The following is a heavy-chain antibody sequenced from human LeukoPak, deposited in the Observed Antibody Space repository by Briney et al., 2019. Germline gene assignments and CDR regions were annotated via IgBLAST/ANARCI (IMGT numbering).Heavy chain of an antibody. CDR3: ARAAENYGGRFDS. D-gene: IGHD3-16*01. Sequence: PGGSLRLSCAASGFTFSNYSMNWVRQAPGKGLEWISYISSGGNTIYYADSVKGRFTISRDNAKNSLYLQMNSLRAEDTAVYYCARAAENYGGRFDSWGQGTLVTVSS. CDR2: ISSGGNTI. V-gene: IGHV3-48*04. CDR1: GFTFSNYS. J-gene: IGHJ4*02.